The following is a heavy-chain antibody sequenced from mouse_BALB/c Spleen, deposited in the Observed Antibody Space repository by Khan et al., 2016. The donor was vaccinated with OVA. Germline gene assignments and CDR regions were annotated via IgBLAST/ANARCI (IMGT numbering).Heavy chain of an antibody. CDR1: GYIFTSYW. CDR2: IYPGTDNT. V-gene: IGHV1-76*01. Sequence: QMQLEESGAELVRPGTSVKLSCKTSGYIFTSYWIHWVKQRSGQGLEWIARIYPGTDNTYYNEKFKDRATLTADKSSSTAYFQLSSLKSEDSAVFFCAREEALYYFDYWGQGTTRTVSS. CDR3: AREEALYYFDY. J-gene: IGHJ2*01. D-gene: IGHD3-2*02.